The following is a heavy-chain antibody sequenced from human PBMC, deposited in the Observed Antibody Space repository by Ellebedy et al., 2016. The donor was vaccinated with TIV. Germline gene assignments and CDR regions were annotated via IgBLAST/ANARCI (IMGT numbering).Heavy chain of an antibody. Sequence: ASVKVSXKASGGTFSSYAISWVRQAPGQGLEWMGGISAYNGNTNYAQKLQGRVTMTTDTSTSTAYMELRSLRSDDTAVYYCATNLFNYGSGRTDFDYWGQGTLVTVSS. CDR2: ISAYNGNT. D-gene: IGHD3-10*01. CDR3: ATNLFNYGSGRTDFDY. V-gene: IGHV1-18*01. J-gene: IGHJ4*02. CDR1: GGTFSSYA.